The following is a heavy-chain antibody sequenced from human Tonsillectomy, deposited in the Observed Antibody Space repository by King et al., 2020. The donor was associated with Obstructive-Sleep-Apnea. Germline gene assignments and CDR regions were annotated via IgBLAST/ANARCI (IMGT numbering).Heavy chain of an antibody. CDR3: ANLGDYSDYGISF. D-gene: IGHD4-11*01. CDR2: ISWDSNYI. J-gene: IGHJ4*02. Sequence: VQLVESGGGLVQPGRSLRLSCAASGFIFDNYGMHWVRQAPGKGLEWVSGISWDSNYIDYVDSVKGRFTISRDNAKNSLYLQMNSLRAEDTALYYCANLGDYSDYGISFWGQGILVTVSS. V-gene: IGHV3-9*01. CDR1: GFIFDNYG.